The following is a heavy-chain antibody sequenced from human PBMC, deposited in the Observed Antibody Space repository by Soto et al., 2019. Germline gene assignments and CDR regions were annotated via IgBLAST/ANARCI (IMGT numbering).Heavy chain of an antibody. CDR1: GYTFTAYP. J-gene: IGHJ4*02. Sequence: QVHLVQSGAEVKKPGASVKVSCKASGYTFTAYPMHWVRQAPGQRLEWMGWINAANGDTGYSQKFHDRVTFTRDTSATTVYMELSSLTSEDTAVYYCARKDYYGAGVYSFDHWGQGTLVTVSS. V-gene: IGHV1-3*01. CDR3: ARKDYYGAGVYSFDH. CDR2: INAANGDT. D-gene: IGHD3-10*01.